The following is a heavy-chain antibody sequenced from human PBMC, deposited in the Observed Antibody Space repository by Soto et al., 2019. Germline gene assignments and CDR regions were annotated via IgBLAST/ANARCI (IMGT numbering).Heavy chain of an antibody. J-gene: IGHJ6*02. CDR1: GGTFSSYA. CDR2: IIPIFGTA. V-gene: IGHV1-69*12. D-gene: IGHD4-17*01. Sequence: QVQLVQSGAEVKKPGSSVKVSCKASGGTFSSYAISWVRQAPGQGLEWMGGIIPIFGTANYAQKFQGRVTITADEATTTAYMELSSPRSEDTAVYYCARDLTVTTDYYYYYGMDVWGQGTTVTVSS. CDR3: ARDLTVTTDYYYYYGMDV.